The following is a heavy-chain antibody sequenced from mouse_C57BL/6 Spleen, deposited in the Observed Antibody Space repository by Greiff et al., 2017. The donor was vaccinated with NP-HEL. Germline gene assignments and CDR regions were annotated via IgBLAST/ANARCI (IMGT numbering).Heavy chain of an antibody. D-gene: IGHD2-4*01. CDR2: IYPGSGNT. CDR3: ASIYYDYDGVV. CDR1: GYSFTSYY. Sequence: QVQLQQSGPELVKPGASVKISCKASGYSFTSYYIHWVKQRPGQGLEWIGWIYPGSGNTKYNEKFKGKATLTADTSSSTAYMQLSSLTSEDSAVYYCASIYYDYDGVVWGTGTTVTVSS. V-gene: IGHV1-66*01. J-gene: IGHJ1*03.